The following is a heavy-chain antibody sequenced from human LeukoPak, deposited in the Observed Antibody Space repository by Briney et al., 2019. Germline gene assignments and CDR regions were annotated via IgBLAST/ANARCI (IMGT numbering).Heavy chain of an antibody. CDR2: IYYSGST. CDR3: ARVAGVYYMDV. Sequence: SETLSLTCTVSGGSISTYYWSWIRQPPGKGLEWIGYIYYSGSTNYNPSLKRRVTISVDTSKNQYSLNLSSVTAADTAVYYCARVAGVYYMDVWGKGTTVTVSS. CDR1: GGSISTYY. J-gene: IGHJ6*03. V-gene: IGHV4-59*12. D-gene: IGHD2-8*01.